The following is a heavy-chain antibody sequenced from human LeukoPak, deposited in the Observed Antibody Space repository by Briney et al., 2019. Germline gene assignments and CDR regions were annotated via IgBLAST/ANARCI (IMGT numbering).Heavy chain of an antibody. D-gene: IGHD3-9*01. CDR1: GGSISTYY. CDR2: IYYRGST. Sequence: SETLSLTCTVSGGSISTYYWSWIRQPPGKGLEWIAYIYYRGSTNYNPSLKSRVTISVDTSKNQFSLKLSSVTAADTAVYYCARFSNNYDILTGYPMYYFDYWGQGTLVTVSS. V-gene: IGHV4-59*01. CDR3: ARFSNNYDILTGYPMYYFDY. J-gene: IGHJ4*02.